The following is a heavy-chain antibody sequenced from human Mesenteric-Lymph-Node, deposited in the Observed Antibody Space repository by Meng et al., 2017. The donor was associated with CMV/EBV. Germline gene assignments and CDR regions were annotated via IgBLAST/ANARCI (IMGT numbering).Heavy chain of an antibody. CDR3: ARDRETPIDY. CDR1: GFTFSSYA. CDR2: ISYDGSNK. Sequence: GESLKISCAASGFTFSSYAMHWVRQAPGKGLEWVAVISYDGSNKYYADSVKGRFTISRDNSKNTLYLQMNSLRAEDTAVYYCARDRETPIDYWGQGTLVTVSS. V-gene: IGHV3-30*04. J-gene: IGHJ4*02.